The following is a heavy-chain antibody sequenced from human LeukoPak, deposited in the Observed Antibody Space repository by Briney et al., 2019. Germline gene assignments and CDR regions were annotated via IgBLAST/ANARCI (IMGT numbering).Heavy chain of an antibody. CDR1: GGSFSSGSYY. J-gene: IGHJ4*02. D-gene: IGHD1-26*01. CDR2: IYYSGST. Sequence: SETLSLTCTVSGGSFSSGSYYWSWIRQPPGKGLEWIGYIYYSGSTNYNPSLKSRVTISVDTSKNQFSLKLNSVTAADTAVYYCAVGIVGATTSFDYWGQGTLVTVSS. CDR3: AVGIVGATTSFDY. V-gene: IGHV4-61*01.